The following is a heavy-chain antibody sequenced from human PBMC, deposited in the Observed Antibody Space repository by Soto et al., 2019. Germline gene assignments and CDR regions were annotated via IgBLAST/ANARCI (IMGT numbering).Heavy chain of an antibody. V-gene: IGHV3-30*18. CDR3: ANRLSWQYNSNDASYYCMDV. CDR2: ISCDGSNK. J-gene: IGHJ6*02. Sequence: GGSLRLSCAASGFTFSSYGMHWVRQAPGKGLEWVAVISCDGSNKYYADSVKGRFTISRDNSKNTLYLQMNSLRAEDTAVYYCANRLSWQYNSNDASYYCMDVWGQGTRVAVSS. CDR1: GFTFSSYG. D-gene: IGHD1-20*01.